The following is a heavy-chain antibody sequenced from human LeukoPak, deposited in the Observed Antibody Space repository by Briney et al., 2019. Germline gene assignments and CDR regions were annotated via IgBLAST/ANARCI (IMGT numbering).Heavy chain of an antibody. CDR3: ARVVTFGGVIVIPNPYYYYGMDV. CDR1: GGSFSGYY. CDR2: INHSGST. V-gene: IGHV4-34*01. D-gene: IGHD3-16*02. J-gene: IGHJ6*02. Sequence: PSETLSLTCAVYGGSFSGYYWSWIRQPPGKGLEWIGEINHSGSTNYNPSLKSRVTISVDTSKNQFSLKLSSVTAADTAVYYCARVVTFGGVIVIPNPYYYYGMDVWGQGTTVTVSS.